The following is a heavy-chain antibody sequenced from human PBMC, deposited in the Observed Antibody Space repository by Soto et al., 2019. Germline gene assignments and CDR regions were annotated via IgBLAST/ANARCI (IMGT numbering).Heavy chain of an antibody. CDR3: ARGGPKLGRLPPGFDY. Sequence: QVPLVQSGAEVKKPGASVKVSCKASGYTFTSYDINWVRQATGQGLEWMGWMNPNSGNTGYAQKFQGRVTMTRNTSISTAYMELSSLRSEDTAVYYCARGGPKLGRLPPGFDYWGQGTLVTVPS. CDR1: GYTFTSYD. J-gene: IGHJ4*02. D-gene: IGHD7-27*01. V-gene: IGHV1-8*01. CDR2: MNPNSGNT.